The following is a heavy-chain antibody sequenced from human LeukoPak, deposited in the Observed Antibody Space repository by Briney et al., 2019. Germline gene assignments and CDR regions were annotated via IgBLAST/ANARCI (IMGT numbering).Heavy chain of an antibody. Sequence: ASVKVSFKASGYTFTGYYMHWVRQAPGQGLEWMGLINPNSGGTNYAQKFQGRVTMTRDTSISTAYMELSRLRSDDTAVYYCARASMVRGVIPSDYWGQGTLVTVSS. J-gene: IGHJ4*02. CDR3: ARASMVRGVIPSDY. V-gene: IGHV1-2*02. CDR1: GYTFTGYY. CDR2: INPNSGGT. D-gene: IGHD3-10*01.